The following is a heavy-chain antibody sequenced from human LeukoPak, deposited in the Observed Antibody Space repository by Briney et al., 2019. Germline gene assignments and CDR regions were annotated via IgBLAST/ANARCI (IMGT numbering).Heavy chain of an antibody. J-gene: IGHJ4*02. CDR3: ARDASIHDSSSYYFLW. CDR1: GGTFSRSA. CDR2: IIPMFRTA. D-gene: IGHD3-22*01. Sequence: SVKVSCKASGGTFSRSAVNWVRQAPGQGLEWMGGIIPMFRTANYAPKFRGRVTITADESTSTAYMELNSLRSEDTAVYYCARDASIHDSSSYYFLWWGQGTLVTVSS. V-gene: IGHV1-69*13.